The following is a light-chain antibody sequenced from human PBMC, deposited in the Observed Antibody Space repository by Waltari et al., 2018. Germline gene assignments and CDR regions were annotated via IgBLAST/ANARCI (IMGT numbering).Light chain of an antibody. CDR1: QNIRTH. CDR2: AAS. V-gene: IGKV1-39*01. CDR3: QQSKEVPFT. Sequence: DIQMTQSPSSLSASVGDTVTVTCRPSQNIRTHLNCYQQKPATAPKFLIYAASNLETGVPSRFSGGGSGTDFTLTISGLQPDDFATYYCQQSKEVPFTFGQGTKLEIK. J-gene: IGKJ2*01.